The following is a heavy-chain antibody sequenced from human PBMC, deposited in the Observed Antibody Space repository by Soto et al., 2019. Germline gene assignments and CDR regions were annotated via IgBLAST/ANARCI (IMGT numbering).Heavy chain of an antibody. CDR1: GFTVSSNY. D-gene: IGHD6-6*01. V-gene: IGHV3-66*01. CDR2: IYSGGST. Sequence: WGSLRLSCAASGFTVSSNYMSWVRQAPGKGLEWVSVIYSGGSTYYADSVKGRFTISRDNSKNTLYLQMNSLRAEDTAVYYCAVHLLSSIAEFDYWGQGTLVTVSS. CDR3: AVHLLSSIAEFDY. J-gene: IGHJ4*02.